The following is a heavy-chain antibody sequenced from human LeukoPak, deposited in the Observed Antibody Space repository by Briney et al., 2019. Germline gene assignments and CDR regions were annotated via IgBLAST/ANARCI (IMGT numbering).Heavy chain of an antibody. Sequence: ASVKVSCKASGYTFTGYYMHWVRQAPGQGLEWMGWINPNSGGTNYAQKFQGRVTMTRDTSISTAYMELSRLRSDDTAVYYRARAEVPYYYDSSGYYDYWGQGTLVTVSS. CDR1: GYTFTGYY. CDR2: INPNSGGT. V-gene: IGHV1-2*02. CDR3: ARAEVPYYYDSSGYYDY. J-gene: IGHJ4*02. D-gene: IGHD3-22*01.